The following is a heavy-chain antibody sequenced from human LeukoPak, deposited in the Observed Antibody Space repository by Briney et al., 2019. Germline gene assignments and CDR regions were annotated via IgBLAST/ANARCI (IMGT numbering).Heavy chain of an antibody. J-gene: IGHJ3*02. Sequence: PSETLSLTCTVSGGSISSSSYYWGWIRQPPGKGLEWIGSIYYSGSTYYNPSLKNRVTISVDTSKNQFSLKLSSVTAADTAVYYCARQNLGADAFDIWGQGTMVTVSS. CDR2: IYYSGST. V-gene: IGHV4-39*01. CDR1: GGSISSSSYY. CDR3: ARQNLGADAFDI. D-gene: IGHD1-26*01.